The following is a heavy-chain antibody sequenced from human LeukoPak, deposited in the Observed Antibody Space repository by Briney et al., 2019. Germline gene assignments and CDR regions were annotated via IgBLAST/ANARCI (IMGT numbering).Heavy chain of an antibody. Sequence: GGSLRLSCAASGFTFSRYWMSWVRQAPGKGLEWVANIKQEGSEKYYVDSVKGRFTISRDNAQNSLYLQMKSLRAEDTDVYFCARETLVSGTTRGNYYYYGMDVWGRGTTVTVSS. CDR1: GFTFSRYW. V-gene: IGHV3-7*01. CDR3: ARETLVSGTTRGNYYYYGMDV. J-gene: IGHJ6*02. D-gene: IGHD1-7*01. CDR2: IKQEGSEK.